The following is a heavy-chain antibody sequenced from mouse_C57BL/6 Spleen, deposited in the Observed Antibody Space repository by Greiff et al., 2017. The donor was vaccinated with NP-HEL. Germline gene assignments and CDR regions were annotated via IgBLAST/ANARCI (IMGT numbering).Heavy chain of an antibody. CDR2: IRLKSDNYAT. D-gene: IGHD2-2*01. Sequence: EVKLEESGGGLVQPGGSMKLSCVASGFTFSNYWMNWVRQSPEKGLEWVAQIRLKSDNYATHYAESVKGRFTISRDASKSSVYLQMNNLRAEDTGIYYCTYGYVWGQGTTLTVSS. V-gene: IGHV6-3*01. J-gene: IGHJ2*01. CDR3: TYGYV. CDR1: GFTFSNYW.